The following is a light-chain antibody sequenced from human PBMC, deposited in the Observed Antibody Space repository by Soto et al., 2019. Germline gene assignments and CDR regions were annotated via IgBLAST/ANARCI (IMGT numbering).Light chain of an antibody. V-gene: IGLV4-69*01. CDR2: LNSDGSH. Sequence: QSVLTQSPSASASLGASVKLTCTLSSGHSSDAIAWHQQQPEKGPRFLMNLNSDGSHTKGDGIPDRFSGSSSGAERYLTISSLHSEDEADYYCQTWGTGIVVFGGGTKLTVL. CDR3: QTWGTGIVV. CDR1: SGHSSDA. J-gene: IGLJ2*01.